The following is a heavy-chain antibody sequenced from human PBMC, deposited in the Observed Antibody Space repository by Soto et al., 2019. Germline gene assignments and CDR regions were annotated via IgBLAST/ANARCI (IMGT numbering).Heavy chain of an antibody. CDR3: ATLGRVFGFYYGMDV. D-gene: IGHD3-3*01. J-gene: IGHJ6*02. CDR1: GGSISSYY. CDR2: IYYSGST. V-gene: IGHV4-59*01. Sequence: PSEALSLTCTVSGGSISSYYWSWIRQPPGKGLEWIGYIYYSGSTNYNPSLKSRVTISVDTSKNQFSLKLSSVTAADTAVYYCATLGRVFGFYYGMDVWGQGTTVPVSS.